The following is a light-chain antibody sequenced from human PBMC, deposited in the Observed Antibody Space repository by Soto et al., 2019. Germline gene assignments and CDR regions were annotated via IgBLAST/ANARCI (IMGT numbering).Light chain of an antibody. CDR3: QVWDSRTAL. Sequence: SYELAQPPSVSVSPGQTASISCSGNELGDKFASWYQQRPGQSPVLVIFQDDKRPSGIPGRFSGSNSGNTATLTISGTQPMDEADYYCQVWDSRTALFGGGTKVTVL. V-gene: IGLV3-1*01. CDR2: QDD. CDR1: ELGDKF. J-gene: IGLJ2*01.